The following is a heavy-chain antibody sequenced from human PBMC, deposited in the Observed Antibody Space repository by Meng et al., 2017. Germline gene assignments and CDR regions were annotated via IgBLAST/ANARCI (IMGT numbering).Heavy chain of an antibody. J-gene: IGHJ4*02. Sequence: GESLKISCAASGFTFSSYAMHWVRQAPGKGLEWVAVIWYDVSNKYYADSVKGRFTISRDNSKNTLYLQMNSLRAEDTAVYYCARDGEAYYDFWSGYSLALFIDYWGQGTLVTVSS. CDR2: IWYDVSNK. CDR1: GFTFSSYA. V-gene: IGHV3-33*08. CDR3: ARDGEAYYDFWSGYSLALFIDY. D-gene: IGHD3-3*01.